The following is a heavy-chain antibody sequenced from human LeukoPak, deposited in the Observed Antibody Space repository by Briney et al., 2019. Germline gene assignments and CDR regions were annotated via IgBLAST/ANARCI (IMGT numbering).Heavy chain of an antibody. J-gene: IGHJ6*02. CDR3: ARDQGIAAAGYYYYYGMDV. V-gene: IGHV6-1*01. CDR2: TYYRSKWYN. D-gene: IGHD6-13*01. CDR1: GDSVSSNNAA. Sequence: SRTLSLTCAISGDSVSSNNAAWNWTRQSPSRGLEWLGRTYYRSKWYNDYAVSVKSRITINPDTSMNQFSLQLNSVTPEDTAVYYCARDQGIAAAGYYYYYGMDVWGQGTTVTVSS.